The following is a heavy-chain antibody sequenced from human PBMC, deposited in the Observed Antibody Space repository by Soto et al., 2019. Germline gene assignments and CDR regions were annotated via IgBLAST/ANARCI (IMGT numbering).Heavy chain of an antibody. CDR3: PHRVGYSVSGSYLVNWFDP. V-gene: IGHV2-5*01. D-gene: IGHD3-10*01. Sequence: QITLKESGPTLVKPTQTLTLTCTFSGFSLSTSGVGVGWIRQPPGKALEWLALIYWNDDKRYSPSLKSRLTITKDTSKNQVVLTMTSMDPEDTVTYYCPHRVGYSVSGSYLVNWFDPWVQRTLVTVST. CDR2: IYWNDDK. CDR1: GFSLSTSGVG. J-gene: IGHJ5*02.